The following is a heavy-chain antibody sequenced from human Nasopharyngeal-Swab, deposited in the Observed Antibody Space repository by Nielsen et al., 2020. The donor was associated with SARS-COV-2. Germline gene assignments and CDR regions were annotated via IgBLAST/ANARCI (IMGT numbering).Heavy chain of an antibody. D-gene: IGHD1-1*01. CDR1: GGSFSGYY. CDR2: INHSGST. Sequence: SETLSLTCAVYGGSFSGYYWSWIRKPPGKGLEWIGEINHSGSTNYNPSLKSRVTISVDTSKNKFSLKLSSVTAADTAVYYCARGAERDYYYYYMDVWGKGTTVTVSS. J-gene: IGHJ6*03. V-gene: IGHV4-34*01. CDR3: ARGAERDYYYYYMDV.